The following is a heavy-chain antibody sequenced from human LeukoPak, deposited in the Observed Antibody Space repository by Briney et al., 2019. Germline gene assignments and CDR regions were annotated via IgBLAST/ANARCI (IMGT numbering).Heavy chain of an antibody. CDR2: INHSGST. CDR3: ARRLMRYYYGSGSYPKKDNWFDP. Sequence: SETLSLTCAVYGGSFSGYYWSWVRQPPGKGLEWIGEINHSGSTNYNPSLKSRVTISVDTSKNQFSLKLSSVTAADTAVYYCARRLMRYYYGSGSYPKKDNWFDPWGQGTLVTVSS. J-gene: IGHJ5*02. CDR1: GGSFSGYY. D-gene: IGHD3-10*01. V-gene: IGHV4-34*01.